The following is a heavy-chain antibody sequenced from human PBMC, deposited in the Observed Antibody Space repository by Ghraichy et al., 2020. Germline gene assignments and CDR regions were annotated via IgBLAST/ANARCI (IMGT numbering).Heavy chain of an antibody. CDR2: INHSGST. Sequence: SETLSLTCAVYGGFFSGYYWSWIRQPPGKGLEWIGEINHSGSTNYNPSLKSRVTISVDTSKNQFSLKLSSVTAADTAVYYCARVKWLRLRYYYYGMDVWGQGTTVTVSS. V-gene: IGHV4-34*01. CDR1: GGFFSGYY. D-gene: IGHD5-12*01. CDR3: ARVKWLRLRYYYYGMDV. J-gene: IGHJ6*02.